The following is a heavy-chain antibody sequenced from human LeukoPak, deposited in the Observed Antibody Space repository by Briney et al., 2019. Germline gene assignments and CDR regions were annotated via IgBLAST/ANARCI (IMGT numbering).Heavy chain of an antibody. CDR2: ISSSSSYI. D-gene: IGHD1-1*01. CDR1: GFTFSSYS. CDR3: ARGTGSAPDFFDY. Sequence: PGGSLRLSCAASGFTFSSYSMNWVRQAPGKGLEGVSSISSSSSYIYYADSVKGRFTISRDNAKNSLYLQMNSLRAEDSAVYYCARGTGSAPDFFDYWGQGTLVTVSS. J-gene: IGHJ4*02. V-gene: IGHV3-21*01.